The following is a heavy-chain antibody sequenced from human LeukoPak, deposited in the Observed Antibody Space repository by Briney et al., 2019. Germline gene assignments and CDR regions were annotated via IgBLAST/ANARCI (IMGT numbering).Heavy chain of an antibody. CDR2: ISGGARST. J-gene: IGHJ6*03. D-gene: IGHD1-26*01. Sequence: GGSLRLSCAASGFTFSTYDMSWVRQAPGKGLEWVSGISGGARSTYYADSVKGRFTISRDNSRNTLYLQMNSLRAEDTAVYYCAGSGSYGPYYYYMDVWGKGTTVTISS. V-gene: IGHV3-23*01. CDR3: AGSGSYGPYYYYMDV. CDR1: GFTFSTYD.